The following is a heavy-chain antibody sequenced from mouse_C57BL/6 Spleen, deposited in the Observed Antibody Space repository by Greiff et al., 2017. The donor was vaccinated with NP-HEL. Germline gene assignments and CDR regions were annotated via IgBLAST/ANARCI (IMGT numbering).Heavy chain of an antibody. V-gene: IGHV1-55*01. CDR2: IYPGSGST. CDR3: ARYSQYYFDY. CDR1: GYTFTSYW. Sequence: VQLQQPGAELVKPGASVKMSCKASGYTFTSYWITWVKQRPGQGLEWIGDIYPGSGSTNYNEKFKSKATLTVDKSSSTAYMQLSSLTSEDSAVYYCARYSQYYFDYWGQGTTLTVSS. J-gene: IGHJ2*01.